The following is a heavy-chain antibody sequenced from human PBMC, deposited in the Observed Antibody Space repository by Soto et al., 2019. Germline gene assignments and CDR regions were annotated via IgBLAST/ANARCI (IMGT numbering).Heavy chain of an antibody. CDR2: INTSNGNT. V-gene: IGHV1-18*01. J-gene: IGHJ4*02. CDR3: ARGFIPEDY. CDR1: GYSFSNYG. Sequence: ASVKVSCKTSGYSFSNYGVSWVRQVPGQGLEWMGWINTSNGNTKYEQRFQGGVTLTTDPSTSTVFLVLTNLKFDDTAVYYCARGFIPEDYWGQGTLVTSPQ. D-gene: IGHD3-16*01.